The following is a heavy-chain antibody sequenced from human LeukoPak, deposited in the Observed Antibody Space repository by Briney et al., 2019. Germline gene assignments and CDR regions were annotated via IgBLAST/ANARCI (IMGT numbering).Heavy chain of an antibody. CDR1: GFTFSSYA. V-gene: IGHV3-64D*06. CDR2: ISSNGGST. Sequence: GGTLSLTCSASGFTFSSYARHWVRQAPGKGLEYVSAISSNGGSTYYADSVKGRFTISRDNSKNTLYLQMSSLRAEDTAVYYCVKDRPIIPGGVYYFDYWGQGTLVTVSS. D-gene: IGHD3-3*01. J-gene: IGHJ4*02. CDR3: VKDRPIIPGGVYYFDY.